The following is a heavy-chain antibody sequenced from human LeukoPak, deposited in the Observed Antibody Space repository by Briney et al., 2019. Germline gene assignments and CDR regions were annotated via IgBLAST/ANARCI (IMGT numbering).Heavy chain of an antibody. CDR2: ITGDAGAK. Sequence: PGGSLRLSCAASGFTFDDYAMHWVRQAPGKGLQWVALITGDAGAKYYADSVRGRFTISRDNSKSSLYLQLNRVTTEDTAFYFCARGSYDSSGPNLFDPWGQGTLVTVSS. CDR1: GFTFDDYA. D-gene: IGHD3-22*01. J-gene: IGHJ5*02. CDR3: ARGSYDSSGPNLFDP. V-gene: IGHV3-43*02.